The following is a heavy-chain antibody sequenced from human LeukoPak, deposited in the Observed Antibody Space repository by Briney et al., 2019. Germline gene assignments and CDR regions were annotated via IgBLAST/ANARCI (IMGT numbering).Heavy chain of an antibody. D-gene: IGHD3-10*01. J-gene: IGHJ4*02. V-gene: IGHV1-24*01. CDR3: ATGRRIGSGNFRY. Sequence: GASVKVSCTASGYALTELSMHWVRQAPGKGLEWMGGFYPDDGETIYAHKFQGRVTMTEDTSKDTAYMHLSSLRSDDTAVYYCATGRRIGSGNFRYWGQGTLVTVSS. CDR1: GYALTELS. CDR2: FYPDDGET.